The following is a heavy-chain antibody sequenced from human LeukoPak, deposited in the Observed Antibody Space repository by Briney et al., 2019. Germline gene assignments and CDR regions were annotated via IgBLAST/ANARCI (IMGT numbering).Heavy chain of an antibody. CDR3: ARDLGWIQFGD. CDR2: ISGSGGST. V-gene: IGHV3-23*01. CDR1: GFTFSSYA. J-gene: IGHJ4*02. Sequence: GGSLRLSCAASGFTFSSYAMSWVRQAPGKGLEWVSAISGSGGSTYYADSVKGRFTISRDNSKNTVYLQMNSLRAEDTALYFCARDLGWIQFGDWGQGTLVTVSS. D-gene: IGHD5-18*01.